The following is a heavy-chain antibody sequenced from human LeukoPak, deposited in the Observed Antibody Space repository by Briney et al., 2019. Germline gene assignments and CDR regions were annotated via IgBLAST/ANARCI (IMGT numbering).Heavy chain of an antibody. CDR2: INHSGST. J-gene: IGHJ6*03. CDR3: ARGTTRPHYYYYMDV. V-gene: IGHV4-34*01. CDR1: GGSFSGYY. D-gene: IGHD1-1*01. Sequence: KSSETLSLTCAVYGGSFSGYYWSWIRQPPGKGLEWIGEINHSGSTNYNPSLKSRVTISVDTSKNQFSLKLSSVTAADTAVYYCARGTTRPHYYYYMDVWGKGTTVTVSS.